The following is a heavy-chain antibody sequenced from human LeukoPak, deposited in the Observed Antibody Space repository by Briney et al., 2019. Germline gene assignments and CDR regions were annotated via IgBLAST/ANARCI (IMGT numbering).Heavy chain of an antibody. D-gene: IGHD1-26*01. Sequence: PSVTLSLTCTVSGGSISSYYWSWIRQPAGKGLEWIGRIYTSGSTNYNPSLKSRVTMSVDTSKNQFSLKLSSVTAADTAVYYCARDPGWEGPSPYYYYMDVWGKGTTVTVSS. CDR2: IYTSGST. CDR3: ARDPGWEGPSPYYYYMDV. V-gene: IGHV4-4*07. CDR1: GGSISSYY. J-gene: IGHJ6*03.